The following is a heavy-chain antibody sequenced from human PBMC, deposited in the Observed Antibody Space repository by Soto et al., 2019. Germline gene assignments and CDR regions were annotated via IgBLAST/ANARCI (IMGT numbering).Heavy chain of an antibody. D-gene: IGHD3-22*01. CDR3: SRAFVYQGSDSRGYSFDAVDL. CDR1: GYTFTSSG. J-gene: IGHJ3*01. V-gene: IGHV1-18*01. CDR2: ISAHTGSS. Sequence: QVQLVQSGAEVKKPGASVKVSCKASGYTFTSSGMSWVRQAPGQGLEWMGWISAHTGSSEYAQRFQGRVTMTTDRYTSTAYMELRSLRSDDTAVYYCSRAFVYQGSDSRGYSFDAVDLWGPGTLVTVSS.